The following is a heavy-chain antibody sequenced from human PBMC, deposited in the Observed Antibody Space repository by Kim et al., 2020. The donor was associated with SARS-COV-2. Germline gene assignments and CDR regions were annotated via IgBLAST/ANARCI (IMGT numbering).Heavy chain of an antibody. CDR2: INPNSGGT. D-gene: IGHD3-10*01. Sequence: ASVKVSCKASGYTFTGYYMHWVRQAPGQGLEWMGRINPNSGGTNYAQKFQGRVTMTRDTSISTAYMELSRLRSDDTAVYYCARDGGYYYGSGSSGWFDPWGQGTLVTVSS. CDR1: GYTFTGYY. J-gene: IGHJ5*02. V-gene: IGHV1-2*06. CDR3: ARDGGYYYGSGSSGWFDP.